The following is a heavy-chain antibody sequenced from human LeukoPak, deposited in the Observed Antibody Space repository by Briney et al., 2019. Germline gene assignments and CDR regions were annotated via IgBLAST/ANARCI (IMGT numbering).Heavy chain of an antibody. CDR2: INSDGSRT. CDR1: KFSFSSYW. Sequence: PGGSLRLSCAASKFSFSSYWMHWVRQAPGKGLVWVSRINSDGSRTSYADSVKGRFTISRDNAKNTLYLQMNSLRAEDTAVYYCARGPLYNGWNRHDYWGQGTLVTVSS. CDR3: ARGPLYNGWNRHDY. J-gene: IGHJ4*02. D-gene: IGHD1-1*01. V-gene: IGHV3-74*01.